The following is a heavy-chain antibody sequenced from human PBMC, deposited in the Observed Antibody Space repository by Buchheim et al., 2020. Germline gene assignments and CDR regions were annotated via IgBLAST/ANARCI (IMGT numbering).Heavy chain of an antibody. V-gene: IGHV3-7*01. J-gene: IGHJ1*01. CDR3: ARDERSSSWYVWSRPAEYFQH. Sequence: EVQLVESGGGLVQPGGSLRLSCAASGFTFSSYWMSWVRQAPGKGLEWVANIKQDGSEKYDVDSVKGRFTISRDNAKNSLYLQMNSLRAEDTAVYYCARDERSSSWYVWSRPAEYFQHWGQGTL. D-gene: IGHD6-13*01. CDR1: GFTFSSYW. CDR2: IKQDGSEK.